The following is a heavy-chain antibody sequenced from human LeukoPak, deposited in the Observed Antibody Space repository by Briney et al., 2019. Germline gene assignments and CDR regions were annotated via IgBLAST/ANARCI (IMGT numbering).Heavy chain of an antibody. Sequence: QPGGSLRLSCAASGFTFDDYAMHWVRQAPGKGLEWVSGISWNSGSIGYADSVKGRFTISRDNAKSSLFLQMNSLRAEDTAVYYCARDGGATMVRGVATYDSWGQGTLVTVSS. J-gene: IGHJ4*02. CDR3: ARDGGATMVRGVATYDS. D-gene: IGHD3-10*01. CDR2: ISWNSGSI. CDR1: GFTFDDYA. V-gene: IGHV3-9*01.